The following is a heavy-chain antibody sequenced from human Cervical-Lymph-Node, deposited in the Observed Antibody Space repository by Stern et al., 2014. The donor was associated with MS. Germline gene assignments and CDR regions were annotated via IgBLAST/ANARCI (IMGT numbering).Heavy chain of an antibody. Sequence: QVQLQESGPGLVKPSETLSLTCTVSGGSTSSYYWSWIRQPPGKGLEWIGYISSSGGTKYNPSLKSRVTISLDTSKNQFSLHLSSVTAADTAVYYCARGYTTSSGRPDYWGQGTLVTVSS. V-gene: IGHV4-59*08. CDR2: ISSSGGT. CDR3: ARGYTTSSGRPDY. CDR1: GGSTSSYY. D-gene: IGHD6-6*01. J-gene: IGHJ4*02.